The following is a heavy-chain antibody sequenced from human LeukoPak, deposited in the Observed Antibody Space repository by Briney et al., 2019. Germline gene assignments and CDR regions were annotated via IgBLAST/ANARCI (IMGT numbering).Heavy chain of an antibody. CDR1: GDSVSSNTGG. Sequence: SQTLSLTCAISGDSVSSNTGGWNWIRQSPSRGLEWLGRTYYKSKWYYDYAVSVKSRITINPDTSKNQFSLLLNSVTPEDTAVYYCARGGLVASIRGYFDYWAQGTLVTVSS. J-gene: IGHJ4*02. CDR3: ARGGLVASIRGYFDY. V-gene: IGHV6-1*01. D-gene: IGHD5-12*01. CDR2: TYYKSKWYY.